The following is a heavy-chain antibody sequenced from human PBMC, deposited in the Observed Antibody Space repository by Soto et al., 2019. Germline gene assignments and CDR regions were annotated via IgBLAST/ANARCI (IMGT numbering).Heavy chain of an antibody. Sequence: EVQLLESGGGLVQPGGSLRLSCAASGFAFSSYAMGWVRQAPWKGLKWVSAISGSGGTTYYADSVKGRFTFSRDNSKNTLYLQMNSLRAEDTAVYYCAKTANVWFSAFDIWGQGTMVTVSS. D-gene: IGHD3-10*01. V-gene: IGHV3-23*01. CDR2: ISGSGGTT. J-gene: IGHJ3*02. CDR1: GFAFSSYA. CDR3: AKTANVWFSAFDI.